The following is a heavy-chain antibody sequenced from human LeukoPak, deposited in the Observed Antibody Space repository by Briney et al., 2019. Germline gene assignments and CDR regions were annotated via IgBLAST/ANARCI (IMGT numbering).Heavy chain of an antibody. CDR1: GGTFSSYA. Sequence: SVKVSCKASGGTFSSYAISWVRQAPGQGLEWMGGIIPIFGTANYAQKFQGRVTITTDESTSTAYMELSSLRSEDTAVYYCVCGDYDILTGYLDYWGQGTLVTVSS. CDR2: IIPIFGTA. J-gene: IGHJ4*02. V-gene: IGHV1-69*05. D-gene: IGHD3-9*01. CDR3: VCGDYDILTGYLDY.